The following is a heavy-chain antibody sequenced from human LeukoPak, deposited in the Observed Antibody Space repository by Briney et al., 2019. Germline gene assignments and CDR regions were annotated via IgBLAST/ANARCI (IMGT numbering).Heavy chain of an antibody. J-gene: IGHJ6*02. V-gene: IGHV1-69*13. CDR3: ATSLHGFGELFLMDV. D-gene: IGHD3-10*01. CDR1: GGTFSSYA. Sequence: SVKVSCKASGGTFSSYAISWVRQAPGQGLEWMGGIIPIFGTANYAQKFQGRVTITADESTSTAYMELSSLRSEDTAVYYCATSLHGFGELFLMDVWGQGTTVTVSS. CDR2: IIPIFGTA.